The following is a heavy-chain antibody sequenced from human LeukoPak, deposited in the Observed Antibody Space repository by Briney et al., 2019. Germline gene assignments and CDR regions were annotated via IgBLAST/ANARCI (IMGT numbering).Heavy chain of an antibody. CDR1: GSIFSVYY. CDR2: ITRSGSTI. Sequence: GGSLRLPCAASGSIFSVYYMSWIRQAPGKGLEWISYITRSGSTIYYAESVRGRFTISRDDAKNSLYLQMNSLRAEDTAVYYCATSQTVNGVEAMRFDPWGQGTLVIVSS. V-gene: IGHV3-11*01. D-gene: IGHD2-21*02. CDR3: ATSQTVNGVEAMRFDP. J-gene: IGHJ5*02.